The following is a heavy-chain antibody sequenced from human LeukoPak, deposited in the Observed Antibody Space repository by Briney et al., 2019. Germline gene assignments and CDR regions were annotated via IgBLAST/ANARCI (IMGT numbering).Heavy chain of an antibody. D-gene: IGHD3-3*01. CDR2: IYYSGST. V-gene: IGHV4-59*01. CDR3: ARGGGDDFWSGYYPDY. CDR1: GGSISSYY. J-gene: IGHJ4*02. Sequence: SETLSLTCTVSGGSISSYYWSWIRQPPGKGLEWIGYIYYSGSTNYNPSLKSRVTISVDTSKNQFSLKLSSVTAADTAVYYCARGGGDDFWSGYYPDYWGQGTLVTVSS.